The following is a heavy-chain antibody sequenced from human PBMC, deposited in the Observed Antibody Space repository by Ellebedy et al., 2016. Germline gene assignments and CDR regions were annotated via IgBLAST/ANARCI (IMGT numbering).Heavy chain of an antibody. CDR1: GFTFSSYA. D-gene: IGHD6-13*01. CDR3: ARDRIAAAGGDAFDI. V-gene: IGHV3-30-3*01. Sequence: GGSLRLXCAASGFTFSSYAMHWVRQAPGKGLEWVAVISYDGSNKYYADSVKGRFTISRDNSKNTLYLQMNSLRAEDTAVYYCARDRIAAAGGDAFDIWGQGTMVTVSS. CDR2: ISYDGSNK. J-gene: IGHJ3*02.